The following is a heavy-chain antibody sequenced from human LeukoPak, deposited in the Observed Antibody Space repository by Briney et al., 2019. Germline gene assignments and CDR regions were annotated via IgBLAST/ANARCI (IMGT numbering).Heavy chain of an antibody. Sequence: SQTLSLTCAISGDSFSSNSAAWNWLRQSPSRGLEWLGRTYYRSKWYNDYAVSVKSRITINPDTSKNQFSLQLNSATPEDTAVYYCARASELPHHEDYYYYMDVWGKGTTVTVSS. V-gene: IGHV6-1*01. J-gene: IGHJ6*03. D-gene: IGHD1-26*01. CDR2: TYYRSKWYN. CDR3: ARASELPHHEDYYYYMDV. CDR1: GDSFSSNSAA.